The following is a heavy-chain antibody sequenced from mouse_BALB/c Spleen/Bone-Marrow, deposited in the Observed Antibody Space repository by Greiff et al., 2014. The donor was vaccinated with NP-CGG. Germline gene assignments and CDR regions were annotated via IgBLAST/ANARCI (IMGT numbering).Heavy chain of an antibody. Sequence: QVQLQQSGPGLVAPSQSLSISCTVSGFSLTSYGVHWVRQPPGKGLEWLGVIWADGSTXXXXXLMSRXSIXXDNSKSQVFLKMNSLQTDDTAMYYCARITTATGAMDYWGQGTSVTVSS. J-gene: IGHJ4*01. D-gene: IGHD1-2*01. CDR3: ARITTATGAMDY. V-gene: IGHV2-9*02. CDR1: GFSLTSYG. CDR2: IWADGST.